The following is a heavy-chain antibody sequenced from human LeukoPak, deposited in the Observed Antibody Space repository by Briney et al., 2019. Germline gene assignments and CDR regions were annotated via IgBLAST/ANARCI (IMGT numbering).Heavy chain of an antibody. Sequence: PGGSWRLSCAAPGFTFDDYAMHWFRQAPGKGLDWVSGISWNSGSIGYADSVKGRFTISRDNAKNSLYLQMNSLRAEDMALYYCAKGGRWQRDYFDYWGQGTLVTVSS. CDR1: GFTFDDYA. CDR3: AKGGRWQRDYFDY. J-gene: IGHJ4*02. V-gene: IGHV3-9*03. D-gene: IGHD6-25*01. CDR2: ISWNSGSI.